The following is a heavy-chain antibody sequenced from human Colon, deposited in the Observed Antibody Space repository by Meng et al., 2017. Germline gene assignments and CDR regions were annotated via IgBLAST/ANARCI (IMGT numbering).Heavy chain of an antibody. D-gene: IGHD1-7*01. J-gene: IGHJ4*02. V-gene: IGHV4-59*01. CDR1: GGSMSGSY. Sequence: SETPSLTCTVSGGSMSGSYWSWIRQPPGKGLEWIAYFYDSEDTSYNPSLKSRVTISLDMSRNQFSLRLSSVTAADTAIYYCARHPRVAPSQNYNFDYWGQGSLVTVSS. CDR3: ARHPRVAPSQNYNFDY. CDR2: FYDSEDT.